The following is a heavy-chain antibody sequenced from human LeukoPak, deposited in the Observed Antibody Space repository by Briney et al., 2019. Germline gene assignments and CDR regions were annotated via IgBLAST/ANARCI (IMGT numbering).Heavy chain of an antibody. V-gene: IGHV4-61*08. CDR3: ARDGHFWSGYSLPYGMDV. Sequence: PSETLSLTCAVSGGSISSGGYYWSWIRQPPGKGLEWIGYIYYSGSTNYNPSLKSRVTISVDTSKNQFSLKLSSVTAADTAVYYCARDGHFWSGYSLPYGMDVWGQGTTVTVSS. CDR2: IYYSGST. CDR1: GGSISSGGYY. J-gene: IGHJ6*02. D-gene: IGHD3-3*02.